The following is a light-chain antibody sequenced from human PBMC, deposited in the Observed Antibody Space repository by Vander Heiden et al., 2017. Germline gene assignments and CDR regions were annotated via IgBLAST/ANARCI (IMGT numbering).Light chain of an antibody. V-gene: IGLV2-14*01. CDR1: SSDVGGYNY. J-gene: IGLJ1*01. CDR3: SSYTSSSTLGFV. CDR2: EVS. Sequence: QSALTQPASVSGSPGQSITISCTGTSSDVGGYNYVSWYQQHPGKDPKLMIYEVSNRPSGVSNRFSGSKAGNTASLTISGLQAEDEADYYCSSYTSSSTLGFVFGTGTKVTVL.